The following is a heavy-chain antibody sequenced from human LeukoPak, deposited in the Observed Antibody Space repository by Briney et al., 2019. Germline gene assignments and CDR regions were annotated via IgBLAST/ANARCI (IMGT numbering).Heavy chain of an antibody. Sequence: GESLKISCKGSGYSFTNYWIDWVRQMPGKGLEWMGIIYPGDSDTRYSPSFQGQVTISADKSISTAYLQWSSLKASDTAMYYCARPGIAADDGKDAFDIWGQGTMVTVSS. J-gene: IGHJ3*02. CDR2: IYPGDSDT. CDR3: ARPGIAADDGKDAFDI. CDR1: GYSFTNYW. V-gene: IGHV5-51*01. D-gene: IGHD6-13*01.